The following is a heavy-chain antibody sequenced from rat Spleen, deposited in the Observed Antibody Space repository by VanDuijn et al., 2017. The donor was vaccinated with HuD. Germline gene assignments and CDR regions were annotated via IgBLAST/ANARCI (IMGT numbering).Heavy chain of an antibody. V-gene: IGHV5-31*01. CDR2: ITDTGGYT. CDR1: GFTFNNYW. Sequence: EVQLVESGGGLVQPGRSMKLSCAASGFTFNNYWMTWIRQAPGQGLEWVASITDTGGYTYYPDSVKGRFTISRDNAKGTLYLQKNSLRSEDTATYYCSSNNFDYWGQGVMVTVSS. J-gene: IGHJ2*01. D-gene: IGHD1-10*01. CDR3: SSNNFDY.